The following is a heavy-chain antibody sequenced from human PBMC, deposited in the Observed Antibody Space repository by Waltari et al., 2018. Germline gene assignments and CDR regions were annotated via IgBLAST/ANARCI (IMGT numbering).Heavy chain of an antibody. Sequence: QVQLQESGPGLVKPSETLSLTCTVSGGSISSYYWSWIRQPPGKGLEWIGYIYYSGSTNYNPSLKSRVTISVDTSKNQFSLKLSSVTAADTAVYYCARSSAAAANLDLWGQGTLVIVSS. D-gene: IGHD6-13*01. CDR2: IYYSGST. CDR3: ARSSAAAANLDL. CDR1: GGSISSYY. J-gene: IGHJ4*02. V-gene: IGHV4-59*01.